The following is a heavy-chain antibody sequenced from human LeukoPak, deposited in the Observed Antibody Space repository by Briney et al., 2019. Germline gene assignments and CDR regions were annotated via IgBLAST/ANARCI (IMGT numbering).Heavy chain of an antibody. D-gene: IGHD2-8*02. Sequence: PGGSLRLSCAASGFTFDDYAMHWVRQAPGKGLEWVSGISWNSGSIGYADSVKGRFTISRDNAKNSLYLQMNSLRAEDTALYYCAKDIGLYWTGRWGGAIDIWGQGTMVTVSS. J-gene: IGHJ3*02. CDR2: ISWNSGSI. CDR1: GFTFDDYA. CDR3: AKDIGLYWTGRWGGAIDI. V-gene: IGHV3-9*01.